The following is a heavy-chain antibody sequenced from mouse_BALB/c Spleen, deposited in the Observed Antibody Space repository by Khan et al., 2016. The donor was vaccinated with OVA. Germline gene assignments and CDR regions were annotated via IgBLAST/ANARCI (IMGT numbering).Heavy chain of an antibody. Sequence: EVQLVESGGDLVKPGGSLNLSCPASGFTFSSFSLPWVRQPPAKRLEWVATIISGGVYTSYPASVKGRFTISRDNAKNTLYLQMSSLKSEDTAMYYCASHLTGSFAYWGQGTLVTVSA. V-gene: IGHV5-6*01. CDR1: GFTFSSFS. CDR2: IISGGVYT. J-gene: IGHJ3*01. CDR3: ASHLTGSFAY. D-gene: IGHD4-1*01.